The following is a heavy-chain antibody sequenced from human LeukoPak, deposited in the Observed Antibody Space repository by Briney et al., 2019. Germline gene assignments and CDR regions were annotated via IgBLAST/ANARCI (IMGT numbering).Heavy chain of an antibody. Sequence: GGSLRLSCAASGFTFSSYWMSWVRQAPGKGLEWVANIKPDGSEKYYVDSVKGRFTISRDNAKNSLYLQMSSLRAEDTAVYYCAKDGRGSSSQNNWFDPWGQGTLVTVSS. J-gene: IGHJ5*02. CDR2: IKPDGSEK. V-gene: IGHV3-7*03. D-gene: IGHD3-16*01. CDR1: GFTFSSYW. CDR3: AKDGRGSSSQNNWFDP.